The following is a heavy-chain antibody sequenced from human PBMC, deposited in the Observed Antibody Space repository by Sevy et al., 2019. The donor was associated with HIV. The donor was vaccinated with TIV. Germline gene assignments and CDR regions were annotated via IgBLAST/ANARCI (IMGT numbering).Heavy chain of an antibody. D-gene: IGHD3-22*01. CDR2: ISGSGTRT. J-gene: IGHJ6*03. V-gene: IGHV3-23*01. CDR1: GFSFDSYG. Sequence: GGCLRLSCAVSGFSFDSYGMTWVRQAPGKGLEWVSGISGSGTRTYYADSVKGRFSISRDNSKNRLYLQMNSLRSEDTAICYWAEGGGGHYDPDEIGYYFYYYNMDVWGKGTTVTVSS. CDR3: AEGGGGHYDPDEIGYYFYYYNMDV.